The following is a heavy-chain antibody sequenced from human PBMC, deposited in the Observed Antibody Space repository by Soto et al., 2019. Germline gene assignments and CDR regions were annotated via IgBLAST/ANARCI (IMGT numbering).Heavy chain of an antibody. J-gene: IGHJ4*02. V-gene: IGHV1-3*04. D-gene: IGHD6-19*01. CDR2: IDTASGKS. CDR3: AMSRGWWSFDY. Sequence: QVQLVQSGAEVKKPGASVKVSCKASGYSFTTFDLHWVRQAPGQRLEWMGWIDTASGKSKYSEILQGRVTITGDTSETTAYLEMSSLRFEDTAVYYCAMSRGWWSFDYWGQRTLIHVSS. CDR1: GYSFTTFD.